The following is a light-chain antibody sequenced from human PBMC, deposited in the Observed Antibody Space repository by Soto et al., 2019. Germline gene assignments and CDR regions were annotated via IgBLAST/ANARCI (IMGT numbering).Light chain of an antibody. CDR2: GAP. CDR1: QSVSSN. V-gene: IGKV3-15*01. Sequence: EIVMTQSPGTLSVSPGEKATRSCRASQSVSSNLAWYQQRPGQAPSLLIYGAPTRATGIPARFSGSGSGTEFTLTISSLQSEDFAVYYCQQYDNWPPWTFGQGTKVDI. CDR3: QQYDNWPPWT. J-gene: IGKJ1*01.